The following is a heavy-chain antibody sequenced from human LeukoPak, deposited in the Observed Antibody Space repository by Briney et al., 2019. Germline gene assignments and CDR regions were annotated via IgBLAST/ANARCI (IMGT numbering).Heavy chain of an antibody. J-gene: IGHJ4*02. Sequence: GGSPRLSCAASGFSFSIYWMSWARQAPGKGLEWVANIKPDGSEKFYVDSVKGRFTISRDNAKNSLYLQMNSLRAEDTAVYYCASGKGGYYVSSGRFWGQGTLVTVSS. V-gene: IGHV3-7*01. CDR2: IKPDGSEK. D-gene: IGHD3-22*01. CDR1: GFSFSIYW. CDR3: ASGKGGYYVSSGRF.